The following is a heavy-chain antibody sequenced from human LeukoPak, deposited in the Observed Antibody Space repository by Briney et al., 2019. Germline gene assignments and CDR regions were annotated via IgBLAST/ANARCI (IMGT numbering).Heavy chain of an antibody. Sequence: GGSLRLSCAGSGFTVSSDYMSRVRQAPGKGLEWVSVIYGGGTIYYADSVKGRFTISRDNSKNTLFLQMNSLRAEDTAVYYCARDPGIANGMGDWGQGTTVTVFS. D-gene: IGHD1-26*01. CDR1: GFTVSSDY. CDR3: ARDPGIANGMGD. J-gene: IGHJ6*02. CDR2: IYGGGTI. V-gene: IGHV3-66*01.